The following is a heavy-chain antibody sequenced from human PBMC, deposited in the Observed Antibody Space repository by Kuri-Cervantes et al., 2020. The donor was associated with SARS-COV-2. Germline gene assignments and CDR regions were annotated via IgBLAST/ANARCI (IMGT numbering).Heavy chain of an antibody. CDR1: GDSFSSYS. V-gene: IGHV1-69*13. Sequence: SVKVSCKASGDSFSSYSFNWVRQAPGQGLEWMGGIIPMFGTADYAQKFQGRVTITADESTSTVYVELTSLRSDDTAMYYCARDCSGTDCNVIVYALSDWGQGTLVTVSS. CDR2: IIPMFGTA. J-gene: IGHJ4*02. D-gene: IGHD2-8*01. CDR3: ARDCSGTDCNVIVYALSD.